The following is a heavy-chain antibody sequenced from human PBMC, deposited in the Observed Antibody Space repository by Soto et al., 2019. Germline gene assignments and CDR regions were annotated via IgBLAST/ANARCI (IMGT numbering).Heavy chain of an antibody. CDR3: ARGPDYEGYFDY. CDR1: GGTFSNYA. Sequence: QVRLVQSGAEVKKPGSSVKVSCKASGGTFSNYAISWVRQAPGQGLEWMGGIIRPFGTANYAEKFQERVSITAEESMTTTYMELRGLRSEDTAVYYCARGPDYEGYFDYWGQGTLVTVSS. D-gene: IGHD4-17*01. J-gene: IGHJ4*02. CDR2: IIRPFGTA. V-gene: IGHV1-69*12.